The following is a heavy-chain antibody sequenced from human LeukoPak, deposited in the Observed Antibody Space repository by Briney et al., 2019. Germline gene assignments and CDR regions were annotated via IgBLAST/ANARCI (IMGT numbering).Heavy chain of an antibody. CDR2: ISSSSSYI. Sequence: PGGSLRLSCAASGFTFSSYSMNWVRQAPGKGLEWVSSISSSSSYIYYADSVKGRFTISRDNAKNSLYLQMNSLRAEDTAVYYCASMWFGELLSTDCFDYWGQGTLVTVSS. CDR1: GFTFSSYS. J-gene: IGHJ4*02. CDR3: ASMWFGELLSTDCFDY. D-gene: IGHD3-10*01. V-gene: IGHV3-21*01.